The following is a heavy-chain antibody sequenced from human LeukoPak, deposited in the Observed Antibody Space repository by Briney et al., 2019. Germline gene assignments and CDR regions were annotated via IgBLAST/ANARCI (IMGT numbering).Heavy chain of an antibody. CDR1: GGSFSGYY. J-gene: IGHJ4*02. V-gene: IGHV4-34*01. CDR2: INHSGST. D-gene: IGHD2-15*01. CDR3: ARLVVAATAIHYFDY. Sequence: SETLSLTCAVYGGSFSGYYWSWIRQPPGKGLGWIGEINHSGSTNYNPSLKSRVTISVDTSKNQFSLKLSSVTAADTAVYYCARLVVAATAIHYFDYWGQGTLVTVSS.